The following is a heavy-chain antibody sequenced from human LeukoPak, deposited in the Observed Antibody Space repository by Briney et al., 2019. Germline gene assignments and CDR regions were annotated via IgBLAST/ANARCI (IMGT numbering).Heavy chain of an antibody. D-gene: IGHD3-3*01. CDR3: ARRSASYYDY. CDR2: IYPGDSDI. CDR1: GYRFTNYW. V-gene: IGHV5-51*01. Sequence: GESLKISCKGSGYRFTNYWIGWVRQMPGKGLDWMGIIYPGDSDIRYSPSLQGQVTISADKSISTAYLQWSSLKASDTAMYYCARRSASYYDYWGQGTLVTVSS. J-gene: IGHJ4*02.